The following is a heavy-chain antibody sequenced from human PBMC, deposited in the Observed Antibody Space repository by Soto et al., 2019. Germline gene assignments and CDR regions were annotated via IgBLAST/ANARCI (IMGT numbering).Heavy chain of an antibody. J-gene: IGHJ1*01. Sequence: PSETLSLTCTVSGGSISSYYWSWIRQPPGKGLEWIGYIYYSGSTNYNPSLKSRVTISVDTSKNQFSLKLSSVTAADTAVYYCASRYCGGDCYSGSPEYFQHWGQGTLVTVSS. V-gene: IGHV4-59*01. CDR1: GGSISSYY. CDR3: ASRYCGGDCYSGSPEYFQH. CDR2: IYYSGST. D-gene: IGHD2-21*02.